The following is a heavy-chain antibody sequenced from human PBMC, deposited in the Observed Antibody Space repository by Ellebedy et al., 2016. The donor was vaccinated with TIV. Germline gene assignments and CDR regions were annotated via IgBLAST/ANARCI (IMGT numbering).Heavy chain of an antibody. CDR3: ATERREPYYSGMDV. Sequence: MPSETLSLTCTVSGGPISSSTSYWGWIRQPPGKGLEWIGSIHFSGSTYYNPSLKSRVTISVGPSKNQFSLKLSSVTAADTAVYYCATERREPYYSGMDVWGQGTTVTVSS. CDR1: GGPISSSTSY. V-gene: IGHV4-39*02. J-gene: IGHJ6*02. CDR2: IHFSGST. D-gene: IGHD1-26*01.